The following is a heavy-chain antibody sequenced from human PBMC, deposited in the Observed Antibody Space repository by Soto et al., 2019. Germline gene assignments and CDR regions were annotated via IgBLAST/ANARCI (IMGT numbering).Heavy chain of an antibody. Sequence: GGSVKVSCKASGYTFTSYGISWGRQAPGQGLEWMGWISPYNGNTNYAQKLQGRVTMTRNTSISTAYMELSSLRSEDTAVYYCARRAAAGTYYYYYMDVWGKGTTVNVSS. CDR3: ARRAAAGTYYYYYMDV. CDR1: GYTFTSYG. V-gene: IGHV1-18*01. CDR2: ISPYNGNT. J-gene: IGHJ6*03. D-gene: IGHD6-13*01.